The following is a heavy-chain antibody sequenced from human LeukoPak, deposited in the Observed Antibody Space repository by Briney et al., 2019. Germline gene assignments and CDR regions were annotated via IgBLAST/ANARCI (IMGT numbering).Heavy chain of an antibody. J-gene: IGHJ6*03. CDR3: ARQHDSYYYYYIDV. CDR2: LYHSDTV. V-gene: IGHV4-38-2*01. CDR1: GYSISSGYY. Sequence: SETLSLTCAVSGYSISSGYYWVWIRQPPGKGLEWIGSLYHSDTVYYNTALESRASMSVDTSKNQSTLKLSFVTAADTAVYYCARQHDSYYYYYIDVWGSGTTVTVSS.